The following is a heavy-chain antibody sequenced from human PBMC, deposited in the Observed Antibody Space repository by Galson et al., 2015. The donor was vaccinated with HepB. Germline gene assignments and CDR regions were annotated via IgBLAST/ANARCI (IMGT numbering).Heavy chain of an antibody. Sequence: SLRLSCAASGFTFSSYAMHWVRQAPGKGLEWVAVISYDGSNKYYADSVRGRFTISRDNSKNTLYLQMNSLRAEDTAVYYCARVPSRDGYNPFDYWGQGTLVTVSS. J-gene: IGHJ4*02. CDR1: GFTFSSYA. D-gene: IGHD5-24*01. CDR3: ARVPSRDGYNPFDY. CDR2: ISYDGSNK. V-gene: IGHV3-30-3*01.